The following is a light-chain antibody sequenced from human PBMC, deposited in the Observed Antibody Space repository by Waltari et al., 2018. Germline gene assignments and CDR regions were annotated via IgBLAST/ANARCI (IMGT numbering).Light chain of an antibody. V-gene: IGKV1-5*03. J-gene: IGKJ1*01. CDR2: KAS. Sequence: DIQITQSPSTLSASVGDRVIITCRASQSISNWLAWYQQKPGKAPKLLIYKASSLESGVPSRFSGSGSGTEFTLTISSLQPDDFATYYCQQYNIYPWTFGQGTKVEIK. CDR3: QQYNIYPWT. CDR1: QSISNW.